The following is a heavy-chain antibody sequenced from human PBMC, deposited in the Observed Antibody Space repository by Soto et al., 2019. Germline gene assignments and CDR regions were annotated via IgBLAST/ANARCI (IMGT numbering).Heavy chain of an antibody. CDR3: ARGGKDQLRQYYGMDV. J-gene: IGHJ6*02. CDR1: GYTFINYD. CDR2: SSPYNGNT. D-gene: IGHD2-2*01. V-gene: IGHV1-18*01. Sequence: ASVKVSCKASGYTFINYDISWLRQAPGQGLEWMGWSSPYNGNTNYAHTFQGRVTMTADTSASSGYMELRSLRSDDTAVYYCARGGKDQLRQYYGMDVWGQGTTVTVS.